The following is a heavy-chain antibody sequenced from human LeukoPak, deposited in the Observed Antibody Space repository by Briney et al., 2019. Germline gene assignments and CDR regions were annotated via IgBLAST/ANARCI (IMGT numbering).Heavy chain of an antibody. D-gene: IGHD6-13*01. CDR2: INPSGGNT. CDR3: ARDARAAAGSFDY. CDR1: GYTFTSCY. V-gene: IGHV1-46*01. J-gene: IGHJ4*02. Sequence: ASVKVSCKASGYTFTSCYMHWVRQAPGQGLEWMGLINPSGGNTRYAQKFQGRVTMTRDTSTTTVYMELSSLRSEDTAVYYCARDARAAAGSFDYWGQGTLVIVSS.